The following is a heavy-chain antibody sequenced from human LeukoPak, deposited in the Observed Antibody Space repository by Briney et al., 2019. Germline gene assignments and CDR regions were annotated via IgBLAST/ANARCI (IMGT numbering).Heavy chain of an antibody. J-gene: IGHJ6*02. CDR3: AKESGDFWSGYYTGRDYYYGMDV. Sequence: GGSLRLSCAASGFTFSSYAMSWVRQAPGKGLEWVSAISGSGGSAYYADSVKGRFTISRDNAKNSLYLQMNSLRAEDTALYYCAKESGDFWSGYYTGRDYYYGMDVWGQGTTVTVSS. CDR1: GFTFSSYA. D-gene: IGHD3-3*01. CDR2: ISGSGGSA. V-gene: IGHV3-23*01.